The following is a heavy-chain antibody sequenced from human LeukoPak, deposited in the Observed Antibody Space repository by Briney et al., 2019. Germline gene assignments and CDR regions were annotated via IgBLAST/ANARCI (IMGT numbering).Heavy chain of an antibody. CDR2: ISGSGGST. D-gene: IGHD3-9*01. Sequence: GASLRLSCAASGFTFSSYAMSWVRQAPGKGLEWVSAISGSGGSTYYADSVKGRFTISRDNSKNTLYPQMNSLRAEDTAVYYCAKAYYDILTGYFPPDYWGQGTLVTVSS. CDR3: AKAYYDILTGYFPPDY. V-gene: IGHV3-23*01. J-gene: IGHJ4*02. CDR1: GFTFSSYA.